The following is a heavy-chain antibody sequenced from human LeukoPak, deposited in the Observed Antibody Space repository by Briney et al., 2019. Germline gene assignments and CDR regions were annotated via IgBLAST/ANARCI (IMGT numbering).Heavy chain of an antibody. D-gene: IGHD4-17*01. Sequence: SETLSLTCTVSGGSISGYYWVWIRQPPGKGLEWIGCIHHSGSTYYNPSLKSRVTISVDTSKNQFSLKLNSVTAADTAVYYCARGHDYGDYRLFFDYWGPGTLVTVSS. J-gene: IGHJ4*02. CDR3: ARGHDYGDYRLFFDY. CDR2: IHHSGST. V-gene: IGHV4-38-2*02. CDR1: GGSISGYY.